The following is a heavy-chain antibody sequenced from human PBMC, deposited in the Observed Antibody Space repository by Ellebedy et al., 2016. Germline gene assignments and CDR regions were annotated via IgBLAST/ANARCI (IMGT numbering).Heavy chain of an antibody. CDR2: MYHSGET. V-gene: IGHV4-38-2*02. J-gene: IGHJ4*02. CDR3: ARDWAGVDC. CDR1: GHSISIGSF. D-gene: IGHD1-26*01. Sequence: SETLSLXCTVSGHSISIGSFWGWIRQPPGKGLEWIGNMYHSGETHYNPSLKSRVTISVDTSKNQFSLKLSSVTAADTAVYYCARDWAGVDCWGQGLLVTVSS.